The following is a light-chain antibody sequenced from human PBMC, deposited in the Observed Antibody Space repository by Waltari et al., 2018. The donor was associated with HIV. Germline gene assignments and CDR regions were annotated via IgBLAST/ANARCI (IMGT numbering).Light chain of an antibody. J-gene: IGLJ2*01. CDR3: NSYTTSSTLHVV. CDR2: DVS. CDR1: SRDVGGYHY. V-gene: IGLV2-14*03. Sequence: QSALTQPASVSGSPGPSITISCTGTSRDVGGYHYVSWYQHHPGKAPKLMIYDVSNRPSGVSNRFSGSKSGNTASLTISGLQAEDEADYYCNSYTTSSTLHVVFGGGTKLTVL.